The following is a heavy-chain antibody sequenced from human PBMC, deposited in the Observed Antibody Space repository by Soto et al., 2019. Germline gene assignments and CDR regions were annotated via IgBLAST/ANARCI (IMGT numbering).Heavy chain of an antibody. CDR2: IYYSGST. CDR1: DGSISSYY. CDR3: ARERIAAAGTSWFDP. J-gene: IGHJ5*02. V-gene: IGHV4-59*01. Sequence: SETLSLTCTVSDGSISSYYWSWIRQPPGKGLEWIGYIYYSGSTNYNPSLKSRVTISVDTSKNQSSLKLSSVTAADTAVYYCARERIAAAGTSWFDPWGQGTLVTVSS. D-gene: IGHD6-13*01.